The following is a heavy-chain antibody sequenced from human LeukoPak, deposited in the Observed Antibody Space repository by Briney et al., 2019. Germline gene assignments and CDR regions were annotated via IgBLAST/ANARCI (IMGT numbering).Heavy chain of an antibody. CDR1: GFTFSSYA. J-gene: IGHJ6*02. D-gene: IGHD4-17*01. V-gene: IGHV3-30-3*01. CDR3: ARDDYGDYRPGVYYDYDMDV. CDR2: ISYDGSNK. Sequence: PGGSLRLSCAASGFTFSSYAMHWVRQAPGKGLEWVAVISYDGSNKYYADSVKGRFTISRDNSKNTLYLQMNSLRAEDTAVYYCARDDYGDYRPGVYYDYDMDVWGQGTTVTVSS.